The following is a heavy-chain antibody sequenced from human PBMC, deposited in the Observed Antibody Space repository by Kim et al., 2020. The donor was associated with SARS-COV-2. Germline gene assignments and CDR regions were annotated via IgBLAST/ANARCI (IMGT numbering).Heavy chain of an antibody. J-gene: IGHJ4*02. CDR1: GYTFTGYY. D-gene: IGHD3-16*01. Sequence: ASVKVSCKASGYTFTGYYMHWVRQAPGQGLEWMGRINPNSGGTNYAQKFQGRVTMTRDTSISTAYMELSRLRSDDTAVYYCARARQSMITIDYWGQGTLVTVSS. CDR2: INPNSGGT. CDR3: ARARQSMITIDY. V-gene: IGHV1-2*06.